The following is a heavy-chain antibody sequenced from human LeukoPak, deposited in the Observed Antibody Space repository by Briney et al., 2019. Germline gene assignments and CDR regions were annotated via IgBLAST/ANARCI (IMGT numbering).Heavy chain of an antibody. CDR1: GFTFSSYA. D-gene: IGHD2-2*01. Sequence: GGSLRLSCAASGFTFSSYAMSWVRQAPGKGLEWVSTISGGSGSTYCADSVKGRFTISRDNSKNTLYLQMNSLRVEDTAVYYCAKDLAPTIYWGQGTLVTVSS. CDR3: AKDLAPTIY. J-gene: IGHJ4*02. V-gene: IGHV3-23*01. CDR2: ISGGSGST.